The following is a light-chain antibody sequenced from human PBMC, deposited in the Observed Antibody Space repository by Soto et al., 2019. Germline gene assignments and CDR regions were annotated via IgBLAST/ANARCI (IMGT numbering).Light chain of an antibody. CDR1: QSVSSSY. CDR2: GAS. Sequence: EIVLTQSPGTLSLSPGERATLSCRASQSVSSSYLAWYQQKPGQAPRLLIYGASSRATGIPDRFSGSGSGTDVTLTISRLEPEDVAVYYCQQYGSSHRTVGQGTKVDI. V-gene: IGKV3-20*01. CDR3: QQYGSSHRT. J-gene: IGKJ1*01.